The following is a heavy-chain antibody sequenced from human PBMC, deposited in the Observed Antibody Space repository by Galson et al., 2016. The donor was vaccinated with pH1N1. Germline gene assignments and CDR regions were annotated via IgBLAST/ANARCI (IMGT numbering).Heavy chain of an antibody. CDR2: ISGSTTISTYI. CDR1: GFTFSDYY. J-gene: IGHJ3*02. D-gene: IGHD7-27*01. Sequence: SLRLSCAASGFTFSDYYMSWVRQAPGKGLEWVACISGSTTISTYINYANSVKGRFTISRDNAKNSLYLQMNSLKADDTAVYYWARDGQLTGDYYAFDIWGQGTTVTVSS. V-gene: IGHV3-11*05. CDR3: ARDGQLTGDYYAFDI.